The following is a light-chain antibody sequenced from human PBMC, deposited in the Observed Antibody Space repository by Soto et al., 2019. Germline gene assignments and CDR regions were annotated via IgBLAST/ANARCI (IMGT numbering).Light chain of an antibody. Sequence: DIQMTQSPSTLSGSVGDRVTIIFRASQTISSWLAWYQQKPGKAPKLLIYKASTLKSGFPSRFSGSGSGTEFTLTISSLQPDDFATYYCQHYNSYSEAFGQGTKVDIK. CDR3: QHYNSYSEA. J-gene: IGKJ1*01. V-gene: IGKV1-5*03. CDR1: QTISSW. CDR2: KAS.